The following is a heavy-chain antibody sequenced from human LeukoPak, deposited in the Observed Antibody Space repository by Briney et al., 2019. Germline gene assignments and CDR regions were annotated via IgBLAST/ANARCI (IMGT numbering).Heavy chain of an antibody. CDR3: ARRCSLGGSCYRY. D-gene: IGHD2-15*01. CDR1: GYSYTSYW. J-gene: IGHJ4*02. V-gene: IGHV5-51*01. CDR2: IYPSDSDT. Sequence: GESLKISCKGSGYSYTSYWIGWVRQMPGKGLEWIGIIYPSDSDTRYSPSFQGQVTISADKSISTSYLQWSSLKASDTAMYYCARRCSLGGSCYRYWGQGTLVTVSS.